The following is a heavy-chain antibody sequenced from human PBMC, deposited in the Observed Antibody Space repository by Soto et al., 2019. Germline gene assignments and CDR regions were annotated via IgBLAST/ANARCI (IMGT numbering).Heavy chain of an antibody. D-gene: IGHD3-16*01. CDR2: ISNDGSNK. Sequence: GGSLRLSCAASGFTFSSYGMHWVRQAPGKGLEWVAVISNDGSNKYYADSVKGRFTISRDNSKNTLYLQMNSLRAEDTAVYYCAKRPLSIITFDYWGQGTLVTVSS. CDR1: GFTFSSYG. CDR3: AKRPLSIITFDY. J-gene: IGHJ4*02. V-gene: IGHV3-30*18.